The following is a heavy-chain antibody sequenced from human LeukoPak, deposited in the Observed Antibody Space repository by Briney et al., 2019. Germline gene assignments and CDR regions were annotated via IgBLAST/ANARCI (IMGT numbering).Heavy chain of an antibody. CDR2: IYYSGDT. V-gene: IGHV4-59*01. D-gene: IGHD5-18*01. Sequence: SETLSLTCTVSGGSISSYYWSWIRQPPGKGLEWIGYIYYSGDTNYNPSLQSRVTISVDTSKSQFSLKLTSVTAADTAVYFCARGGIQLPDYWGPGTLVTVSS. CDR1: GGSISSYY. CDR3: ARGGIQLPDY. J-gene: IGHJ4*02.